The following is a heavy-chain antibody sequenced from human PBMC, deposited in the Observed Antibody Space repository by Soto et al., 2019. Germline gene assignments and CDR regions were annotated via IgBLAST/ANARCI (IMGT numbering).Heavy chain of an antibody. D-gene: IGHD1-26*01. CDR1: GFIFSDYY. Sequence: QVQLVESGGVLVKPGGSLRLSCATSGFIFSDYYMSWIRQAPGKGLECISYISNSGAIIYYADSVKGRFTISRDNAKNSLYLQMNNLRADDTARYYCARGATSFDPWGQGTLVTVSS. J-gene: IGHJ5*02. V-gene: IGHV3-11*01. CDR2: ISNSGAII. CDR3: ARGATSFDP.